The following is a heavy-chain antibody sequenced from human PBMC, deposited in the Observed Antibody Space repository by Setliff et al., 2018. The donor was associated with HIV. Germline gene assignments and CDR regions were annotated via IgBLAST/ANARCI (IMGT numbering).Heavy chain of an antibody. CDR3: ARTASVTMIRGSLRP. CDR1: GYTFIAYY. Sequence: ASVKVSCKASGYTFIAYYIHWVRQAPGQRLEWMGQINPKSGDTDYAQKFQGRVTLTRDTSIATTYMELSSLSSDDTAVYYCARTASVTMIRGSLRPWGQGTLVTVSS. CDR2: INPKSGDT. V-gene: IGHV1-2*06. D-gene: IGHD3-10*01. J-gene: IGHJ5*02.